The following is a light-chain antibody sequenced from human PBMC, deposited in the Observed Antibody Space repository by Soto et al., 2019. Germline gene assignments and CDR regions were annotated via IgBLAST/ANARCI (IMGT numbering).Light chain of an antibody. CDR3: QQYNNWPWT. Sequence: EIVLAQVPGTLCSFPRDRVTLSCRASQYINTRLAWYQHRPGQAPRLLIYQTYLRAAGIPARFSGSGSGTEFTLTISSLQSEDFAVYYCQQYNNWPWTFGQGTKWIS. CDR1: QYINTR. V-gene: IGKV3D-15*01. CDR2: QTY. J-gene: IGKJ1*01.